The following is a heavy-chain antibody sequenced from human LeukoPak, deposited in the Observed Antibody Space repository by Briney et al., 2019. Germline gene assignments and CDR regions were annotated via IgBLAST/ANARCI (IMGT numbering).Heavy chain of an antibody. V-gene: IGHV3-23*01. D-gene: IGHD6-13*01. Sequence: GGSLRLSCAASGFTFSSNAMSWVRQAPGKGLEWVSAISGSGGSTYYADSVKGRFTISRDNSKNTLYLQMNSLRAEDTAVYYCAKDRAAASYQAAFDIWGQGTMVTVSS. CDR3: AKDRAAASYQAAFDI. CDR1: GFTFSSNA. J-gene: IGHJ3*02. CDR2: ISGSGGST.